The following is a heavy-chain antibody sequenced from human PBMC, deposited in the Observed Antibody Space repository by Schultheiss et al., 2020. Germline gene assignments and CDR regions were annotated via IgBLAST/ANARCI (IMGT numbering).Heavy chain of an antibody. V-gene: IGHV1-58*02. D-gene: IGHD3-10*01. J-gene: IGHJ4*02. Sequence: SVKVSCKASGYTFTGYYMHWVRQAPGQGLEWIGWIVVGSGNTNYAQKFQERVTITRDMSTSTAYMELSSLTSDDTAVYYCARVTMPVDYFDYWGQGTLVNVSS. CDR1: GYTFTGYY. CDR2: IVVGSGNT. CDR3: ARVTMPVDYFDY.